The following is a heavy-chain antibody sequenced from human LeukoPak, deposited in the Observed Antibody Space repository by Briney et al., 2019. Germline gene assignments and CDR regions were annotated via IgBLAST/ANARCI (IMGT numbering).Heavy chain of an antibody. J-gene: IGHJ4*02. CDR3: ARVNLGEYYFDY. CDR1: GGSVSSYY. Sequence: SETLSLTCTVSGGSVSSYYWSWIRQPPGKGLEWIGYIYYSGSGSTNYSPSLKSRVTTSVDTSKNQFSLKLSSVTAADTALYYCARVNLGEYYFDYWGQGTLVTVSS. CDR2: IYYSGSGST. V-gene: IGHV4-59*02.